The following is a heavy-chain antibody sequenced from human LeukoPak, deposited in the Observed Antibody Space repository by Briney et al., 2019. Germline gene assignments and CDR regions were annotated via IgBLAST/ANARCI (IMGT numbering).Heavy chain of an antibody. Sequence: SETLSLTCTVSGGSTSSSSYYWSWIRQPAGKGLEWIGRIYTSGSTNYNPSLKSRVTMSVDTSKNQFSLKLSSVTAADTAVYYCARDLGYGGNPFDYWGQGTLVTVSS. V-gene: IGHV4-61*02. J-gene: IGHJ4*02. D-gene: IGHD4-23*01. CDR2: IYTSGST. CDR3: ARDLGYGGNPFDY. CDR1: GGSTSSSSYY.